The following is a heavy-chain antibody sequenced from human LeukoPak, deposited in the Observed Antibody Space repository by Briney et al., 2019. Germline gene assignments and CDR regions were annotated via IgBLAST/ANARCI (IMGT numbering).Heavy chain of an antibody. J-gene: IGHJ4*02. V-gene: IGHV3-23*01. CDR1: GFTFSSYA. CDR2: ISGSGGST. D-gene: IGHD2-8*01. CDR3: AKDQDIVLMVYAIPPNFDY. Sequence: GGSLRLSCAASGFTFSSYAMTWVRQAPGKGLEWVSAISGSGGSTYYADSVKGRFTISRDNSKNTLYLQMNSLRAEDTAVYYCAKDQDIVLMVYAIPPNFDYWGQGTLVTVSS.